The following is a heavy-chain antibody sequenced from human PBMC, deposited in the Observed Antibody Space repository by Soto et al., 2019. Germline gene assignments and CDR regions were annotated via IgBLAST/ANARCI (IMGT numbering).Heavy chain of an antibody. J-gene: IGHJ4*02. D-gene: IGHD1-26*01. Sequence: GGSLRLSCAVSGFTFSSYWMGWVRQAPGTGLEWVANINRDGSEKHYVDSVEGRFTISRDSAKNSLYLHINSLRVDDTAVYYCARGWEGYFDYWGQGTLGTVSS. CDR1: GFTFSSYW. CDR2: INRDGSEK. CDR3: ARGWEGYFDY. V-gene: IGHV3-7*03.